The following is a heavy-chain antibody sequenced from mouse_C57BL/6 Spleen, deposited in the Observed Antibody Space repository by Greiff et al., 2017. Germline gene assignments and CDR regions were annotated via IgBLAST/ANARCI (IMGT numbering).Heavy chain of an antibody. J-gene: IGHJ2*01. CDR1: GYTFTSYW. Sequence: QVQLQQPGAELVRPGSSVKLSCKASGYTFTSYWMHWVKQRPIQGLEWIGNIDPSDSDTHYNQKFKDKATLTVNKSSSTAYMQLSSLTSEDSAVYYCARHDSGYYYWGQGTTLTVSS. V-gene: IGHV1-52*01. D-gene: IGHD3-2*02. CDR2: IDPSDSDT. CDR3: ARHDSGYYY.